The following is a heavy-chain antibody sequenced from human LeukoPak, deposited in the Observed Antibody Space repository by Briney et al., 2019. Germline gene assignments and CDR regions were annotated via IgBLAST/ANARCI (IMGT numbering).Heavy chain of an antibody. CDR1: GGSLSSSSYY. V-gene: IGHV4-39*07. Sequence: TSETLSLTCTVSGGSLSSSSYYWGWIRHPPGKGLEWIGSIYHSGNTYYNPSLKSRVTISVDTSKNQFSLKLNSVTAADTAVYYCARAGYGDSDFDYWGQGTLVTVSS. CDR3: ARAGYGDSDFDY. J-gene: IGHJ4*02. CDR2: IYHSGNT. D-gene: IGHD4-17*01.